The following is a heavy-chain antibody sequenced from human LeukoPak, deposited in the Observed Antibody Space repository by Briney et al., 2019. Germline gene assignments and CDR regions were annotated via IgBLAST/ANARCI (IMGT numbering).Heavy chain of an antibody. CDR2: IYPGDSDT. CDR1: GYSFTSYW. J-gene: IGHJ4*02. CDR3: ARHRRFHSSGWYYFDY. Sequence: GESLKISCKGSGYSFTSYWIGWVRQMPGKGLEWMGIIYPGDSDTRYSPSFQGQVTISADKSISTAYLQWSSLKASDTAMYYCARHRRFHSSGWYYFDYWGQGTLVTVSS. V-gene: IGHV5-51*01. D-gene: IGHD6-19*01.